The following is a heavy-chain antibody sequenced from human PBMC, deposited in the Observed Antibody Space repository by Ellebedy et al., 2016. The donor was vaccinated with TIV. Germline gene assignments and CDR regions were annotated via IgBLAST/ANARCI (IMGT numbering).Heavy chain of an antibody. CDR1: GDSISSYY. D-gene: IGHD2-15*01. V-gene: IGHV4-59*08. CDR2: IYYGGSP. CDR3: ARHHDSGGQGDYFDY. Sequence: MPSESLSLTCTVSGDSISSYYWSRIRQPPGKGLEWIGYIYYGGSPNYNPSLKNRVTISVDRSKNQFSLKLNSVTAADTAVYYCARHHDSGGQGDYFDYWGQGTLVTVSS. J-gene: IGHJ4*02.